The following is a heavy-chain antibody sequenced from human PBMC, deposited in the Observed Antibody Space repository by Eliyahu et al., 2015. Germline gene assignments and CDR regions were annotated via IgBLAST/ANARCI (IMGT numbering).Heavy chain of an antibody. CDR1: GFXFNXAW. D-gene: IGHD3-10*01. J-gene: IGHJ5*02. CDR3: TTDSPHGSGHYFNNWFDP. V-gene: IGHV3-15*01. CDR2: IKSKTDGETT. Sequence: EVQLVESGGGLVKPGGSLRLSCAASGFXFNXAWXXWVRQAPGKGLXWVGRIKSKTDGETTDYAAPVKGRFTISRDDSKNTLYLQMNSLKTEDTAVYYCTTDSPHGSGHYFNNWFDPWGQGTLVTVSS.